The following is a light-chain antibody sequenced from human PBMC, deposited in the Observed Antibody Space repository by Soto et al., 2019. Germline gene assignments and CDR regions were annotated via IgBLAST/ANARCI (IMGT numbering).Light chain of an antibody. Sequence: DIQMTQSPYTLSGSVGDRVTITCRASQTISSWLAWYQQKPGKAPKLLIYKASTLKSGVPSRFSGSGSGTEFTLTISSLQPDDFATYYFQHYNSYSEAFGQGTKVELK. CDR1: QTISSW. CDR3: QHYNSYSEA. CDR2: KAS. V-gene: IGKV1-5*03. J-gene: IGKJ1*01.